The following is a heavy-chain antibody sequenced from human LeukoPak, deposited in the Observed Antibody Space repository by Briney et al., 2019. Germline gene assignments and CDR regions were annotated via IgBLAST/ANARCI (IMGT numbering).Heavy chain of an antibody. D-gene: IGHD3-10*02. CDR1: GFTFSSYA. CDR3: AKDSPVCSF. CDR2: ISDSGDST. V-gene: IGHV3-23*01. Sequence: GGSLRLTCAASGFTFSSYAMSWVRQAPGKGLEWVSAISDSGDSTYYADFVKGRFTISRDDSKNTLYLQMNSLRAEDTAVYYCAKDSPVCSFWGQGTLVTVSS. J-gene: IGHJ4*02.